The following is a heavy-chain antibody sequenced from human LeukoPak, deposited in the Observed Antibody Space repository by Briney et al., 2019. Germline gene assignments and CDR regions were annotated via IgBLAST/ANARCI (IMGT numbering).Heavy chain of an antibody. CDR3: ARVGDYYDSSGYAESDY. V-gene: IGHV4-4*07. D-gene: IGHD3-22*01. Sequence: SETLSLTCTVSGGSISSYYWSWIRQPAGKGLEWIGRIYTSGSTNYNPSLKSRVTISVDKSKNQFSLKLSSVTAADTAVYYCARVGDYYDSSGYAESDYWGQGTLVTVSS. CDR2: IYTSGST. J-gene: IGHJ4*02. CDR1: GGSISSYY.